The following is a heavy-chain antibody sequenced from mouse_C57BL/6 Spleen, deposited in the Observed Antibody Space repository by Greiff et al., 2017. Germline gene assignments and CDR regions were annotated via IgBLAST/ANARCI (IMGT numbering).Heavy chain of an antibody. Sequence: EVMLVESGEGLVKPGGSLKLSCAASGFTFSSYAMSWVRQTPEKRLEWVAYISSGGDYIYYADTVKGRFTISRDNARNTLYLQMSSLKSEDTAMYYCTREGLGGTYYFDYWGQGTTLTVSS. J-gene: IGHJ2*01. CDR1: GFTFSSYA. V-gene: IGHV5-9-1*02. CDR2: ISSGGDYI. CDR3: TREGLGGTYYFDY. D-gene: IGHD4-1*01.